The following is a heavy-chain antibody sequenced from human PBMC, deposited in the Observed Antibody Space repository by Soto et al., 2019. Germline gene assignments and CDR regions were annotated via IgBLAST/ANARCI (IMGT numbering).Heavy chain of an antibody. CDR2: ISSSSSTI. CDR1: GFTFSSYS. D-gene: IGHD3-3*01. CDR3: ARVEGTIFGVAADY. V-gene: IGHV3-48*01. J-gene: IGHJ4*02. Sequence: GSLRLSCAAAGFTFSSYSRNWVRQAPGKGLEWVSYISSSSSTIYYADSVKGRFTISRDNAKNSLYLQMNSLRAEDTAVYYCARVEGTIFGVAADYWGQGTLVTVSS.